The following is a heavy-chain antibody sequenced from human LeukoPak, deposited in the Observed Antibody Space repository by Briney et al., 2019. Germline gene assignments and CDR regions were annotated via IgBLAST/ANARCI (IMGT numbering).Heavy chain of an antibody. V-gene: IGHV1-2*02. CDR3: ALPPGIVPTDFALDA. J-gene: IGHJ3*01. Sequence: GASVKVSCKASGYTFTAYFIHWVRQAPGQGLEWMGWINPNSGGTRYAQNFQGRVAMTRDTSISTAYLGLSRLTSDDTAVYYCALPPGIVPTDFALDAWGQGTMVTVSS. D-gene: IGHD2-8*01. CDR1: GYTFTAYF. CDR2: INPNSGGT.